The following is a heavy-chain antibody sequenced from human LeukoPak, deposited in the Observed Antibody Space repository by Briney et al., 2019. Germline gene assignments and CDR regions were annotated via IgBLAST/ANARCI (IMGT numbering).Heavy chain of an antibody. D-gene: IGHD3-3*01. CDR2: ISAYNGNT. V-gene: IGHV1-18*01. CDR3: ARATDQYDFWSGYLSYYYYGMDV. J-gene: IGHJ6*02. CDR1: GYTFTSYG. Sequence: ASVKVSCKASGYTFTSYGISWVRQAPGQGLEWMGWISAYNGNTNYAQKLQGRVTMTTDTSTSTAYMELRSLRSDDTAVYYCARATDQYDFWSGYLSYYYYGMDVWGQGTTVTVSS.